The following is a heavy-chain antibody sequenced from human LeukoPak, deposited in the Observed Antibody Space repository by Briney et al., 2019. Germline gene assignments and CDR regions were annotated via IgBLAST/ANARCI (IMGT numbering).Heavy chain of an antibody. CDR2: INPSGGSS. CDR3: ARGITIFGVVSDY. CDR1: GHPFTSYN. V-gene: IGHV1-46*01. D-gene: IGHD3-3*01. J-gene: IGHJ4*02. Sequence: GASVKVSCKASGHPFTSYNIHWVRQAPGQGLEWMGIINPSGGSSSHAQKFQGRVTMTRDTSTSTVYMELSSLRSEDTAVYYCARGITIFGVVSDYWGQGTLVTVSS.